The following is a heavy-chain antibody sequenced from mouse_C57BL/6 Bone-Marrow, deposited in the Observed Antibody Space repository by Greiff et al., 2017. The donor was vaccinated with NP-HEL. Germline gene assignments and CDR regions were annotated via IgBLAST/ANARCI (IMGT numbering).Heavy chain of an antibody. CDR2: IDPSDSET. D-gene: IGHD1-1*01. Sequence: VQLQQPGAELVRPGSSVKPSCKASGYTFTSYWMHWVKQRPIQGLEWIGNIDPSDSETHYNQKFKDKATLTVDKSSCTASMQLSSLPSADPAVYYCARRAYGSSYAWFAYWGQGSLVTGSA. V-gene: IGHV1-52*01. J-gene: IGHJ3*01. CDR1: GYTFTSYW. CDR3: ARRAYGSSYAWFAY.